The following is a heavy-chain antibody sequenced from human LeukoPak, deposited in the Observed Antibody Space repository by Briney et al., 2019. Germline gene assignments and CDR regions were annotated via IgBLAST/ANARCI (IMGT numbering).Heavy chain of an antibody. V-gene: IGHV3-49*04. J-gene: IGHJ6*03. D-gene: IGHD2-2*01. Sequence: PGGSLRLSCTASGFTFGDYAMSWVRQAPGKGLEWVGFIRSKAYGGTTEYAASVKGRFTISRDDSKSIAYLQMNSLKTEDTAVYYCTRQYPGSYYMDVWGKGTTVTVSS. CDR2: IRSKAYGGTT. CDR1: GFTFGDYA. CDR3: TRQYPGSYYMDV.